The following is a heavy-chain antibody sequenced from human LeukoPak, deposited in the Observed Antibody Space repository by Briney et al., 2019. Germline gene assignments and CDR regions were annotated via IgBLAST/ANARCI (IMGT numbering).Heavy chain of an antibody. CDR3: MRIGGCYFRHRYYFYYIGV. Sequence: PSETLSLTCTVSVDSLTDSSFLWGWIRQSPGAGLEWIGKIYLDGRTNYDPSLRNRVTISVDTSKNQFSLRLTPVTAADRAVYYCMRIGGCYFRHRYYFYYIGVWGKGTTVTVSS. CDR2: IYLDGRT. CDR1: VDSLTDSSFL. V-gene: IGHV4-39*01. J-gene: IGHJ6*03. D-gene: IGHD1-26*01.